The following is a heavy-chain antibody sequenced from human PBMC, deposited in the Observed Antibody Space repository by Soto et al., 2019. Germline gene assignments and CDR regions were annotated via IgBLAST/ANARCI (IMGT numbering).Heavy chain of an antibody. J-gene: IGHJ6*02. CDR1: GFTFSNNA. CDR3: ARGTTTSAFSAMDV. D-gene: IGHD1-1*01. CDR2: ISYDGSNK. V-gene: IGHV3-30-3*01. Sequence: QVQLVESGGGVVQPGRSLRLSCAASGFTFSNNAMDWVRQAPGKGLGWVAVISYDGSNKYIAESVKGRFTISRDNSKNTLFLQMNSLRAEDTAVYYCARGTTTSAFSAMDVWGPGTTVTVSS.